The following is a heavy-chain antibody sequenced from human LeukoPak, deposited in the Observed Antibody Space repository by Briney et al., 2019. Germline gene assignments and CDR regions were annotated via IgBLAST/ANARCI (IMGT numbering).Heavy chain of an antibody. D-gene: IGHD6-13*01. CDR1: GLTFSSYS. V-gene: IGHV3-21*01. Sequence: PGGYLRLYCAASGLTFSSYSMNWVRQAQGKGLEWVSSISSSSSYIYYADSVKGRFTISRDNAKNSLYLQMNSLRAEDTAVYYCARGGGGSSSCDYWGQGTLVTVSS. J-gene: IGHJ4*02. CDR2: ISSSSSYI. CDR3: ARGGGGSSSCDY.